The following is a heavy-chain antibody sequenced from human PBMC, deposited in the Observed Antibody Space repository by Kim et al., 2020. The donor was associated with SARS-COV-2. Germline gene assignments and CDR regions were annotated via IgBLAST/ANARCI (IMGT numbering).Heavy chain of an antibody. CDR3: ARRLKSMPASSWFDP. V-gene: IGHV4-39*01. D-gene: IGHD2-2*01. CDR2: IYYSGST. CDR1: GGSISSSSYY. J-gene: IGHJ5*02. Sequence: SETLSLTCTVSGGSISSSSYYWGWIRQPPGKGLEWIGSIYYSGSTYYNPSLKSRVTISVDTSKNQFSLKLSSVTAADTAVYYCARRLKSMPASSWFDPWGQGTLVTVSS.